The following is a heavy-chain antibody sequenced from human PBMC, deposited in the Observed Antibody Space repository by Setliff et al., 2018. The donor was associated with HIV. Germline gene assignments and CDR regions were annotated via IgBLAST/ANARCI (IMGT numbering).Heavy chain of an antibody. Sequence: SETLSLTCSVSGGSSSGYYWSWIRQPPGKGLEWIGYIYTNGSTNYNPSLKSRVTISVDTSKNQFSLKLSSVTAADTAVYYCAGSIVVVTAAPLTWGQGTLVTV. CDR2: IYTNGST. CDR3: AGSIVVVTAAPLT. D-gene: IGHD2-21*02. CDR1: GGSSSGYY. V-gene: IGHV4-4*08. J-gene: IGHJ5*02.